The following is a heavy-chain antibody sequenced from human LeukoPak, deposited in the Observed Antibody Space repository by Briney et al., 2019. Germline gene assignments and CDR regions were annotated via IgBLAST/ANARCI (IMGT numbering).Heavy chain of an antibody. D-gene: IGHD3-22*01. CDR1: GLIFSRDW. Sequence: PGGSLRLSCEASGLIFSRDWMGWVRQAPGKGLEWVANIRQDGGETYYGDSVKGRFIISRDNAKNSLFLQMNRLRAEDTAVYYCATYSSPNTREFQYWGQGTLVTVSP. J-gene: IGHJ1*01. CDR3: ATYSSPNTREFQY. CDR2: IRQDGGET. V-gene: IGHV3-7*01.